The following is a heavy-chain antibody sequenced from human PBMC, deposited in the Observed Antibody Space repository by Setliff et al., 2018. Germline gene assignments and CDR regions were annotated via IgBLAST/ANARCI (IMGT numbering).Heavy chain of an antibody. V-gene: IGHV4-39*07. CDR1: GGSISSSRYY. CDR2: IYYSGST. CDR3: ARDVRVASSSWFKSAFDI. J-gene: IGHJ3*02. Sequence: PSETLSLTCTVSGGSISSSRYYWGWIRQPPGKGLEWIGSIYYSGSTYYNPSLKSRVTISVDTSKNQFSLKLSSVTAADTAVYYCARDVRVASSSWFKSAFDIWGQGTMVTVSS. D-gene: IGHD6-13*01.